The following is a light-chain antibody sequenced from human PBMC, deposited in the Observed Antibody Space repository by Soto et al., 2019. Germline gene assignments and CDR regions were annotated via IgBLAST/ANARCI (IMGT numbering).Light chain of an antibody. V-gene: IGKV1-5*03. CDR3: QQYKSFSTLT. Sequence: DIPMTQSPFTLSASVGDRVTITCRASQSIDSWLAWYQQTPGKAPKLLIYKASSLESGVPSRFSGSGSGTEFTLTISSLQPDDFATYYCQQYKSFSTLTFGPGTKVDIK. CDR1: QSIDSW. J-gene: IGKJ3*01. CDR2: KAS.